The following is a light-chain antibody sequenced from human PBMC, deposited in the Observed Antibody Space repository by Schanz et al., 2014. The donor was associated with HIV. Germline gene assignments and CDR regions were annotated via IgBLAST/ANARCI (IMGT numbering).Light chain of an antibody. CDR1: SNDVGTYNL. V-gene: IGLV2-8*01. CDR3: SSYAATSNVL. CDR2: EVS. J-gene: IGLJ3*02. Sequence: QSVLTQPASVSGSPGQSVTISCTGTSNDVGTYNLVSWYQQHPGKAPQLMIYEVSERPSGVPDRFSGSKSGNTASLTVSGLQADDEADYYCSSYAATSNVLFGGGTKLTV.